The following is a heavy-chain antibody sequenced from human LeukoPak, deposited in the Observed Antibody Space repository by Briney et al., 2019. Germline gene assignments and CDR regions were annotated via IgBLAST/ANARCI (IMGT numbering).Heavy chain of an antibody. V-gene: IGHV5-51*01. CDR3: ARRVDSSSSFNY. Sequence: GESLKISCKGSGYSFTTYWIGWVRQMPGKGLEWMGIIYPGDSDTRYSPSFQGQVTISVDKSIGTAHLQWSSLKASDTAMYYCARRVDSSSSFNYWGQGTLVTVSS. J-gene: IGHJ4*02. D-gene: IGHD6-6*01. CDR1: GYSFTTYW. CDR2: IYPGDSDT.